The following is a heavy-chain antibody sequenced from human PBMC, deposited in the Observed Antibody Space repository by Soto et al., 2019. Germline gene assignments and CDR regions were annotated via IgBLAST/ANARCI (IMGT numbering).Heavy chain of an antibody. D-gene: IGHD1-1*01. J-gene: IGHJ4*02. Sequence: QVQLVQSGAEVMQPGASVKVSCKASGYTFTSYNINWVRQATGQGLEWVGWMNPDSANTGYAHKFLGRVTMTRHTPISTAYMEVSSLRSEDTAVYYCARGGATGTVGLDYWGQGTLVSVCS. CDR2: MNPDSANT. CDR1: GYTFTSYN. V-gene: IGHV1-8*01. CDR3: ARGGATGTVGLDY.